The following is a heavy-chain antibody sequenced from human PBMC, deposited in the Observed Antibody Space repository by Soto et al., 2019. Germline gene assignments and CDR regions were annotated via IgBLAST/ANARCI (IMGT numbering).Heavy chain of an antibody. V-gene: IGHV3-21*01. CDR1: GFTFSSYS. J-gene: IGHJ5*02. Sequence: GGSLRLSCAASGFTFSSYSMNWVRQAPGKGLEWVSSISSSSSYIYYADSVKGRFTISRDNAKNSLYLQMNSLRAEDTAVYYCARSGYSSSWYSTSGFDPWGQGTLVTSPQ. CDR3: ARSGYSSSWYSTSGFDP. CDR2: ISSSSSYI. D-gene: IGHD6-13*01.